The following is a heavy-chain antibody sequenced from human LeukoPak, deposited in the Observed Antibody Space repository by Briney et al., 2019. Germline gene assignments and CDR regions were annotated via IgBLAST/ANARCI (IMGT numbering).Heavy chain of an antibody. CDR1: GFTFSAFT. D-gene: IGHD4-17*01. J-gene: IGHJ4*02. CDR2: ISSSSSTV. Sequence: PGGSLRLSCAASGFTFSAFTMNWVRQAPGKGLEWVSYISSSSSTVYYADSVTGRFTISRYNAKNSLYLQMNSLRAEDTAVYYCARGRGGDYGDLFDYWGQGTLVTVSS. V-gene: IGHV3-48*01. CDR3: ARGRGGDYGDLFDY.